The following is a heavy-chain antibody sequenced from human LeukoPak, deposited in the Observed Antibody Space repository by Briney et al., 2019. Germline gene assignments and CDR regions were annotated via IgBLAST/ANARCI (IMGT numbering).Heavy chain of an antibody. CDR3: ARAGDYGDFGGYFAY. J-gene: IGHJ4*02. D-gene: IGHD4-17*01. CDR2: IYHSGSA. V-gene: IGHV4-4*02. Sequence: PSETQSLTCAVSSGSISSSNWWSWVRQPPGKGLEWIGEIYHSGSANYNPSLKSRVTISVDKSKNHFSLKLSSVTAADTAVYYCARAGDYGDFGGYFAYWGQGTLVTVSS. CDR1: SGSISSSNW.